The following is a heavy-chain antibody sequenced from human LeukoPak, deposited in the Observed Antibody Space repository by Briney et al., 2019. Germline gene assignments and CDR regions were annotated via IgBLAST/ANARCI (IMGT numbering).Heavy chain of an antibody. CDR2: INHSGST. J-gene: IGHJ5*02. Sequence: SETLSLTCADYGGSFSGYYWSWIRQPPGKGLEWIGEINHSGSTNYNPSPKSRVTISVDTSKNQFSLKLSSVTAADTAVYYCARPSAYCSTTSCYYAGFDPWGQGTLVTVSS. CDR3: ARPSAYCSTTSCYYAGFDP. CDR1: GGSFSGYY. V-gene: IGHV4-34*01. D-gene: IGHD2-2*01.